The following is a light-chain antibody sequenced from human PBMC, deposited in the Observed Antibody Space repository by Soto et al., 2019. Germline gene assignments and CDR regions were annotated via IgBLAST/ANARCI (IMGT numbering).Light chain of an antibody. CDR3: AAWDDSLSGRV. J-gene: IGLJ2*01. CDR1: SSNIGSNY. Sequence: QSVLTQPTSASGTPGQRVTSSCSGSSSNIGSNYVYWHQRLPGTAPKLLIYRNNQRPSGVPDRFSGSKSGTSASLAISGLRSEDEADSYCAAWDDSLSGRVFGGGTKLTVL. V-gene: IGLV1-47*01. CDR2: RNN.